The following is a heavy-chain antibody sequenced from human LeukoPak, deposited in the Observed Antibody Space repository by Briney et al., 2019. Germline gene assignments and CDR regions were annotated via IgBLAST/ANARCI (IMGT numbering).Heavy chain of an antibody. J-gene: IGHJ3*02. CDR1: GFTFSSYS. CDR2: ISSSSSYI. V-gene: IGHV3-21*01. Sequence: GGSLRLSCAASGFTFSSYSMNWVRQAPGKGLEWVSSISSSSSYIYYADSVKGRFTISGDNAKNSLYLQMNSLRAEDTAVYYCARDRPHCRSTSCYIKDGAFDIWGQGTMVTVSS. D-gene: IGHD2-2*02. CDR3: ARDRPHCRSTSCYIKDGAFDI.